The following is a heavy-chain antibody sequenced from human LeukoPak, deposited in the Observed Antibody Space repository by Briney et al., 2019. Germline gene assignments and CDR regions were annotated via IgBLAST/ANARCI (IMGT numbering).Heavy chain of an antibody. CDR2: IYYTGNT. V-gene: IGHV4-39*01. J-gene: IGHJ6*02. D-gene: IGHD6-19*01. CDR1: GGSIDSSSYY. CDR3: ARGGVSSGWAYYYYYYAMDV. Sequence: PSETLSLTCTVSGGSIDSSSYYWGWIRQPPGKGLEWIGSIYYTGNTYYKPSLESRVTISVDTSKNQFSLKLSSVTAADTAVYYCARGGVSSGWAYYYYYYAMDVWGQGTTVTVPS.